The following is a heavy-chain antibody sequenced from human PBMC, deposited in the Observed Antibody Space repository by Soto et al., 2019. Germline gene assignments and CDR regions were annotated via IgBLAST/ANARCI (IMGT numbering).Heavy chain of an antibody. D-gene: IGHD6-19*01. J-gene: IGHJ6*02. CDR1: RYTFTAYY. CDR2: INPNSGGT. V-gene: IGHV1-2*04. Sequence: APVKVSCKASRYTFTAYYMHWVRQAPGQGLEGMGWINPNSGGTNYAQKVQAWVTMTRDTSISTAYMELSRLRSDDTAVYYFARLAVGGTHYYGMDVWGQVTTGTVA. CDR3: ARLAVGGTHYYGMDV.